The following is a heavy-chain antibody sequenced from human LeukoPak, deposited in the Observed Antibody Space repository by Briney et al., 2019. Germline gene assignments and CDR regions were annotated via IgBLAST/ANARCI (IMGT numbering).Heavy chain of an antibody. CDR3: VKDGNYAHFDY. Sequence: GGSLRLSCAASGFTFSSYWMSWVRQAPGKGLEWVANIKQDGSEKYYVDSVKGRFTISRDNAKSSLYLQMNSLRAEDTAVYYCVKDGNYAHFDYWGQGTLVTVSS. J-gene: IGHJ4*02. CDR1: GFTFSSYW. D-gene: IGHD1-7*01. V-gene: IGHV3-7*01. CDR2: IKQDGSEK.